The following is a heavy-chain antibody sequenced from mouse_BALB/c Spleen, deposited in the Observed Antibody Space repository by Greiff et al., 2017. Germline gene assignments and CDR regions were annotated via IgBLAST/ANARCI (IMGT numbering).Heavy chain of an antibody. Sequence: QVQLQQSGAELVKPGASVKLSCKASGYTFTSYWMHWVKQRPGQGLEWIGEIDPSDSYTNYNQKFKGKATLTVDKSSSTAYMQLSSLTSEDSAVYYCARRGLLPGSSYAMDCWGQGTSVTVSS. CDR1: GYTFTSYW. J-gene: IGHJ4*01. CDR2: IDPSDSYT. CDR3: ARRGLLPGSSYAMDC. V-gene: IGHV1-69*02. D-gene: IGHD3-1*01.